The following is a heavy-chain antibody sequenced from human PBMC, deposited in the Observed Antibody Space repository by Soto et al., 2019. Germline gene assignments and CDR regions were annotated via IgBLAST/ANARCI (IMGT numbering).Heavy chain of an antibody. J-gene: IGHJ4*02. CDR3: AKDLVGRSGWYGPFDY. D-gene: IGHD6-19*01. CDR2: ISYDGSNK. CDR1: GFTFSSYG. V-gene: IGHV3-30*18. Sequence: GGSLRLSCAASGFTFSSYGMHWVRQAPGKGLEWVAVISYDGSNKYYADSVKGRFTISRDNSKNTLYLQMNSLRAEDTAVYYCAKDLVGRSGWYGPFDYWGQGTLVTVSS.